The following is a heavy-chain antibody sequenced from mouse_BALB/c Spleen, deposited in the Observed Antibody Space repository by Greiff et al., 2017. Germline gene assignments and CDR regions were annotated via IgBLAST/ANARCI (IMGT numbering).Heavy chain of an antibody. J-gene: IGHJ3*01. CDR2: ISSGGSYT. D-gene: IGHD2-4*01. CDR1: GFTFSSYA. Sequence: EVKLVESGGGLVKPGGSLKLSCAASGFTFSSYAMSWVRQSPEKRLEWVAEISSGGSYTYYPDTVTGRFTISRDNAKNTLYLEMSSLRSEDTAMYYCARGGYDYDDGAWFAYWGQGTLVTVSA. V-gene: IGHV5-9-4*01. CDR3: ARGGYDYDDGAWFAY.